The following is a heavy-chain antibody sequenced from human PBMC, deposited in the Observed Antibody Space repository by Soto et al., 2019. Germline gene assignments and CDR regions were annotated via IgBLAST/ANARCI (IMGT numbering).Heavy chain of an antibody. CDR1: GGTFSSYA. Sequence: QVQLVQSGAEVQKPGSSVKVSCKASGGTFSSYAISWVRQAPGQGLEWMGGIIPIFGTANYAQKFQGRVTITADESTSTAYMELSSLGSEDTAVYYCARIGNNGDLHWYFDLWGRGTLVTVSS. CDR3: ARIGNNGDLHWYFDL. D-gene: IGHD4-17*01. CDR2: IIPIFGTA. V-gene: IGHV1-69*01. J-gene: IGHJ2*01.